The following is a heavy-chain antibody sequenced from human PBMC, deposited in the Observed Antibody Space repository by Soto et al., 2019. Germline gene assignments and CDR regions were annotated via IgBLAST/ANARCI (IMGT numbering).Heavy chain of an antibody. CDR2: INHSGST. CDR3: ASVIRGWHPPRYYYGMDV. V-gene: IGHV4-34*01. D-gene: IGHD6-19*01. Sequence: SETLSLTCAVYGGSFSGYYWSWIRPPPGKGLEWIGEINHSGSTNYNPSLKSRVTISVDTSKNQFSLKLSSVTAADTAVYYCASVIRGWHPPRYYYGMDVWGQGTTVTVSS. CDR1: GGSFSGYY. J-gene: IGHJ6*02.